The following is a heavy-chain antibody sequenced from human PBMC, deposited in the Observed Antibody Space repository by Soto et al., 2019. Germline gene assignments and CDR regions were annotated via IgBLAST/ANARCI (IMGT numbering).Heavy chain of an antibody. CDR3: ARGSSGF. CDR2: INHSGST. D-gene: IGHD6-19*01. J-gene: IGHJ4*02. V-gene: IGHV4-34*01. CDR1: GGSFSGYY. Sequence: PSETLSLTCAVYGGSFSGYYWSWIRQPPGKGLEWIGEINHSGSTNYNPSLKGRVTISVDTSKNQFSLKLSSVTAADTAVYYCARGSSGFWGQGTLVTVSS.